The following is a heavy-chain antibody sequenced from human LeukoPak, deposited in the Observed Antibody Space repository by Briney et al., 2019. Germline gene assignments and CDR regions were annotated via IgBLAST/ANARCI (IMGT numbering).Heavy chain of an antibody. D-gene: IGHD3-10*01. CDR1: GGSISSSSYY. Sequence: PSETLSLTCTVSGGSISSSSYYWGWIRQPPGKGLEWIGSIYYSGSTYYNPSLKSRVTISVDTSKNQFSLKLSSVTAADTAVYYCARVDTMVRGDGYYFDYWGQGTLVTVSS. CDR2: IYYSGST. J-gene: IGHJ4*02. CDR3: ARVDTMVRGDGYYFDY. V-gene: IGHV4-39*07.